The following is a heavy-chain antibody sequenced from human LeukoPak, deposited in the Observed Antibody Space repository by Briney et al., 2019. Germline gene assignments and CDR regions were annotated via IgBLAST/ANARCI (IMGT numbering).Heavy chain of an antibody. CDR1: GFTFTYSA. J-gene: IGHJ4*02. CDR2: VSGSGGNT. V-gene: IGHV3-23*01. CDR3: AKSLAVPGSPDQ. Sequence: GGSLRLSCAASGFTFTYSAMTWVRQAPGKGLEWVSTVSGSGGNTYYADSVKGRFTISRDNSENTVSLQMNSLRAQDTAVYYCAKSLAVPGSPDQWGQGTLATVSS. D-gene: IGHD6-19*01.